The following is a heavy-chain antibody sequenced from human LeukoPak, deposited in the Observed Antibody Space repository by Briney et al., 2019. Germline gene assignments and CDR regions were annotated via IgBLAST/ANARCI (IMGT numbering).Heavy chain of an antibody. CDR3: ANRGIYGYFNY. V-gene: IGHV4-39*01. Sequence: SETLSLTCTVTGGSINDNNYYWGWVRQPPGKGLEWIGSMSYSGTTWYNPSLKCRVIISADTSKNQFSLRLTSVTASDTAVYYCANRGIYGYFNYWGQGTQVTVSS. CDR1: GGSINDNNYY. D-gene: IGHD3-10*01. J-gene: IGHJ4*02. CDR2: MSYSGTT.